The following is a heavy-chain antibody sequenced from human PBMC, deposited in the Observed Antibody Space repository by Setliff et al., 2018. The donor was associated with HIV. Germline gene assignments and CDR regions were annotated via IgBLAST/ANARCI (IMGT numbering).Heavy chain of an antibody. J-gene: IGHJ4*02. CDR3: VRRVSHGSQPSYFDY. CDR2: IYYTGST. CDR1: GGSISTYF. Sequence: SETLSLTCTVSGGSISTYFWSWVRQTPGKGLEWIGYIYYTGSTSYNPSFRSRVTLSLDTSKNQFSLKLSSVTAADTAVYFCVRRVSHGSQPSYFDYWGQGTLVTVSS. D-gene: IGHD3-10*01. V-gene: IGHV4-59*08.